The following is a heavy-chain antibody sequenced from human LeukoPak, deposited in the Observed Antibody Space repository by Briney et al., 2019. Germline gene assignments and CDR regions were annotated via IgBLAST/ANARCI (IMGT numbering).Heavy chain of an antibody. V-gene: IGHV3-11*03. CDR3: ARYFYDNSGYYPVFDY. J-gene: IGHJ4*02. CDR2: ISSSGSNT. CDR1: GFTFSDYY. Sequence: PGGSRRLSCAASGFTFSDYYMSWIRQAPGKGLEWVSYISSSGSNTNYADSVKGRFTISRDNAKNSLYLQMNSLRAEDTAVYYCARYFYDNSGYYPVFDYWGQGALVTVSS. D-gene: IGHD3-22*01.